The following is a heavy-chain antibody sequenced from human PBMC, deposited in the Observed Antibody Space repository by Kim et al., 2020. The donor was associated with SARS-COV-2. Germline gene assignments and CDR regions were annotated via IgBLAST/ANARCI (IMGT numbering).Heavy chain of an antibody. CDR1: GFTVSSNY. D-gene: IGHD2-2*01. V-gene: IGHV3-53*01. CDR2: IYSGGST. CDR3: ARDRRFVVVPAAMQKEEPYYYYGMDV. J-gene: IGHJ6*02. Sequence: GGSLRLSCAASGFTVSSNYMSWVRQAPGKGLEWVSVIYSGGSTYYADSVKGRFTISRDNSNNTLYLQMNSLRAEDTAVYYCARDRRFVVVPAAMQKEEPYYYYGMDVWGQGPTVTVSS.